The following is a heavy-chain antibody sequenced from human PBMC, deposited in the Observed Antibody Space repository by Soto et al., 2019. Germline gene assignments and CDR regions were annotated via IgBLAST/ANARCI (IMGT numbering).Heavy chain of an antibody. Sequence: QVQLQQWGAGLLKPSETLSLTCAVYGGSFSGYYWSWIRQPPGKGLEWIGEINHSGSTNYNPSLKSRFTISVDTSKIQFSLKLSSVTAADTAVYYCARGRVVVVVAATLFYYYYGMDVWGQGTTVTVSS. CDR3: ARGRVVVVVAATLFYYYYGMDV. CDR2: INHSGST. CDR1: GGSFSGYY. J-gene: IGHJ6*02. D-gene: IGHD2-15*01. V-gene: IGHV4-34*01.